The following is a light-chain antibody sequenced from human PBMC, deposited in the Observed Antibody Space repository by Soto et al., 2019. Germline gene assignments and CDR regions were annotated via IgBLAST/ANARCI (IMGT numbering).Light chain of an antibody. Sequence: EIVITPSPATLPVSSGEKATLSCRASQSVSSNLAWYQQKPGQAPRFLIYGASTRATGIPARFSGSGSGTEFTLTISSLQSEDFAVYYCQQYDNWPLTFGGGTKVDIK. CDR2: GAS. CDR1: QSVSSN. CDR3: QQYDNWPLT. V-gene: IGKV3-15*01. J-gene: IGKJ4*01.